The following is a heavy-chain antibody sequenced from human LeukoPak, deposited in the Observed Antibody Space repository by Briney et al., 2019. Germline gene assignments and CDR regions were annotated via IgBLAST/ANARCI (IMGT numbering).Heavy chain of an antibody. J-gene: IGHJ4*02. CDR2: IYYSGST. D-gene: IGHD2-15*01. CDR1: GGSISSYY. Sequence: SETLSLTCTVSGGSISSYYWSWIRQPPGKGLDWIGYIYYSGSTNYNPSLKSRVTISVDTSKNQFSLKLSSVTAADTAVYYCARDPVGYCSGGSCYPPGYFDYWGQGTLVTVSS. V-gene: IGHV4-59*01. CDR3: ARDPVGYCSGGSCYPPGYFDY.